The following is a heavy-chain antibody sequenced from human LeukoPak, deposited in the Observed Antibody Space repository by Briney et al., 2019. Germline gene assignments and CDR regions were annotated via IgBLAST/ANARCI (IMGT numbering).Heavy chain of an antibody. CDR3: ARHTVLLWFGELLTRGFDP. Sequence: SETLSLTCTVSGVSISPYYWSWIRQPPGKGLEWIGEINHSGSTNYNPSLKSRVTISVDTSKNQFSLKLSSVTAADTAVYYCARHTVLLWFGELLTRGFDPWGQGTLVTVSS. CDR2: INHSGST. D-gene: IGHD3-10*01. V-gene: IGHV4-34*01. CDR1: GVSISPYY. J-gene: IGHJ5*02.